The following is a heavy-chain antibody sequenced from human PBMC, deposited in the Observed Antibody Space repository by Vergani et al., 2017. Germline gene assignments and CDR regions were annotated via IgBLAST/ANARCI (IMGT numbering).Heavy chain of an antibody. Sequence: QVQLVQSGSELKKPGASVKVSCQASGYTFTSYYIHWVRQAPGQGLEWMGWINTTTGNPTYAQGFTGRFVFSLDTSVTAAYLQINSLKAEDSALYYCARVLNGYDSCGSLGNWGQGTLLTVSS. CDR1: GYTFTSYY. V-gene: IGHV7-4-1*02. CDR2: INTTTGNP. D-gene: IGHD3-22*01. CDR3: ARVLNGYDSCGSLGN. J-gene: IGHJ4*02.